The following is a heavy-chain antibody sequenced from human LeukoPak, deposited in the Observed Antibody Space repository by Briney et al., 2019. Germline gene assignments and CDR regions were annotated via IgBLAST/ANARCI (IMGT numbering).Heavy chain of an antibody. Sequence: GSLRLSCAASGFTFSSYGMHWVRQAPGKGLEWVAFIRYDGSNKYYADSVKGRFTISRDNSKNTLYLQMNSLRAEDTAVYYCAKDRLHCSSTSCDSFYFQHWGQGTLVTVSS. CDR2: IRYDGSNK. V-gene: IGHV3-30*02. D-gene: IGHD2-2*01. J-gene: IGHJ1*01. CDR1: GFTFSSYG. CDR3: AKDRLHCSSTSCDSFYFQH.